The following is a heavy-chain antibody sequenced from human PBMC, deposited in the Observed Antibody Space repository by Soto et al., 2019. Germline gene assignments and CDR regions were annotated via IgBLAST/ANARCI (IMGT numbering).Heavy chain of an antibody. J-gene: IGHJ4*02. CDR2: IIPIFGTE. D-gene: IGHD3-22*01. CDR1: GGTFSSYA. V-gene: IGHV1-69*01. CDR3: AGGGGEYYYDSSGYYCFDY. Sequence: QVQLVQSGAEVKKPGSSVKVSCKASGGTFSSYAISWVRQAPGQGLEWMGGIIPIFGTENYAQKFQGRVKITADESTSTDYMELSVLRSEDTVVYYCAGGGGEYYYDSSGYYCFDYWGQGTLVTVSS.